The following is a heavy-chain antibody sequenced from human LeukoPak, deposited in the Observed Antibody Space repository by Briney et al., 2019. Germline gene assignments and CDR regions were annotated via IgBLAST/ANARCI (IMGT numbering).Heavy chain of an antibody. CDR3: ARDVGYYDSSRYYYYFDY. J-gene: IGHJ4*02. D-gene: IGHD3-22*01. CDR2: IYTSGST. Sequence: SSETLSLTCTVSGGSISSYYWSWIRQTAGKGLEWIGRIYTSGSTNYNPSLKSRVTMSVDTSKNQFSLKLSSVTAADTAVYYCARDVGYYDSSRYYYYFDYWGQGTLVTVSS. CDR1: GGSISSYY. V-gene: IGHV4-4*07.